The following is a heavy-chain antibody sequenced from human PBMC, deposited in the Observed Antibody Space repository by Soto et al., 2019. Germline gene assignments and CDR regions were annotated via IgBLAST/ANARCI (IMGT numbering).Heavy chain of an antibody. V-gene: IGHV4-39*01. CDR1: GGSISSSSYY. D-gene: IGHD6-6*01. CDR2: IYYSGST. J-gene: IGHJ5*02. Sequence: SETLSLTCIVSGGSISSSSYYWGWIRQPPGKGLEWTGSIYYSGSTYYNPSLKSRVTISVDTSKNQFSLKLSSVTAADTAVFYCARHRARNWFDPWGQGTLVTVSS. CDR3: ARHRARNWFDP.